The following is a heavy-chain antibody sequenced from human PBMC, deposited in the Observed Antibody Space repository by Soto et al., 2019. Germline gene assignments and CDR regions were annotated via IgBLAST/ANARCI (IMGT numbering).Heavy chain of an antibody. Sequence: SGPTLVNPTQALALTCTFSGFSLSADGVGVGWIRQPPGKAPEWLAILFWDDDRRYSPSLKTRLTITKDTSKNQVVLTMTNMDPVDTATYFCAHNLRRAHCSGGNCYYFTSWGQGAQVTVSS. CDR1: GFSLSADGVG. D-gene: IGHD2-15*01. J-gene: IGHJ4*02. CDR3: AHNLRRAHCSGGNCYYFTS. CDR2: LFWDDDR. V-gene: IGHV2-5*02.